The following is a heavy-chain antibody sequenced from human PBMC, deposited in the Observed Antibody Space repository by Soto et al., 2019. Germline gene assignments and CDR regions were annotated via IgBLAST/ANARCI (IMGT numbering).Heavy chain of an antibody. CDR1: GGSISSSSYY. CDR3: AREYSSSAPDY. D-gene: IGHD6-6*01. J-gene: IGHJ4*02. Sequence: QLQLQESGPGLVKPSETLSLTCTVSGGSISSSSYYWGWIRQPPGKGLEWIGSIYYSGSTYYNPSRQSRVTIAVDTSKNQFSLKLSSVTAADTAVYYCAREYSSSAPDYWGQGTLVTVSS. CDR2: IYYSGST. V-gene: IGHV4-39*01.